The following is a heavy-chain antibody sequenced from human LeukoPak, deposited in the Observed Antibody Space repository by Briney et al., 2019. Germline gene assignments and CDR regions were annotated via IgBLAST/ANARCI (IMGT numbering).Heavy chain of an antibody. CDR1: GGSISSYY. J-gene: IGHJ3*02. CDR2: IYYSGST. CDR3: ARDHPSSSYLAGAAFDI. V-gene: IGHV4-59*01. D-gene: IGHD6-13*01. Sequence: SETLSLTCTVSGGSISSYYWSWIRQPPGKGLEWIGYIYYSGSTNYNPSLESRVTISVDTSKNQFSLKLSSVTAADTAVYYCARDHPSSSYLAGAAFDIWGQGTMVTVSS.